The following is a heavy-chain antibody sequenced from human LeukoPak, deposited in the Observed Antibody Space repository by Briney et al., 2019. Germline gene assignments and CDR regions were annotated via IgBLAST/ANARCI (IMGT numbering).Heavy chain of an antibody. CDR2: IYYSGST. CDR1: GGSISSSSYY. J-gene: IGHJ4*02. CDR3: ARRIAAAGKDFWDY. Sequence: SETLSLTSTVSGGSISSSSYYWGWIRQPPGKGLEWIGSIYYSGSTYYNPSLKSRVTISVDTSKNQFSLKLSSVTAADTAVYYCARRIAAAGKDFWDYWGQGTLVTVSS. D-gene: IGHD6-13*01. V-gene: IGHV4-39*01.